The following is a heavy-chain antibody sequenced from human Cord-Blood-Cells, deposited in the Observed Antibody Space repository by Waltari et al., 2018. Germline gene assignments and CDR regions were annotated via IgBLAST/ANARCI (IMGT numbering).Heavy chain of an antibody. CDR1: GFTFSSSG. Sequence: QVQLVESGGGVVQPGRSLRLSCAASGFTFSSSGMHWVRQAPGKGLECVAVISYDGSNKYYADSVKGRFTISRDNSKNTLYLQMNSLRAEDTAVYYCAKLYSWLYYVDYWGQGTLVTVSS. D-gene: IGHD5-18*01. CDR2: ISYDGSNK. V-gene: IGHV3-30*18. CDR3: AKLYSWLYYVDY. J-gene: IGHJ4*02.